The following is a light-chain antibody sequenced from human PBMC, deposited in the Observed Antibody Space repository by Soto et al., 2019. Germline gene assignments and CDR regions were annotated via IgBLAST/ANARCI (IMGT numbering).Light chain of an antibody. CDR3: QQYDSYPLT. J-gene: IGKJ4*01. CDR1: QSISSW. Sequence: DTQMTQSPSTLSASVGDSVTITCRASQSISSWLDWYQQKPGKAPKLLIYKGSTLQSGVPSSFSGRGSGTEFTLTISSLQPDDFATYYCQQYDSYPLTFGGGTKVEIK. V-gene: IGKV1-5*03. CDR2: KGS.